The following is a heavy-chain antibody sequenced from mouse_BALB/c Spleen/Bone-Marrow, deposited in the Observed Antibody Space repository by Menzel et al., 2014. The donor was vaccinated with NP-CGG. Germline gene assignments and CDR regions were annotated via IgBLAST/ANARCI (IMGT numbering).Heavy chain of an antibody. D-gene: IGHD2-1*01. Sequence: VQVVESGAELARPGTSVELSCKASGYTFTDYYINWVKQRTGQGLEWIGEIYPGSGNTYYNEKSKGKATLTADKSSSTVNIHLSSLTSEDSAVYFCARDHYGNYEGFDYWGQGTLVTVSA. CDR3: ARDHYGNYEGFDY. V-gene: IGHV1-77*01. CDR1: GYTFTDYY. J-gene: IGHJ3*01. CDR2: IYPGSGNT.